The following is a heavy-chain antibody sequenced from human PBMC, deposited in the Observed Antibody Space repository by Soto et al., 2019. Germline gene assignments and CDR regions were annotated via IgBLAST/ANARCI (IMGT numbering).Heavy chain of an antibody. CDR2: ISSSGGNT. Sequence: GGSLRLSCEASEFTLSGSDMTWVRQAPGKWLEWVSSISSSGGNTYYADSVKGRFTISRDNSQNTLYLQMNNLGAEDTAVYYCVKDFPLLRPKKMDVWGKGTTVTVSS. V-gene: IGHV3-23*01. J-gene: IGHJ6*04. CDR1: EFTLSGSD. D-gene: IGHD1-26*01. CDR3: VKDFPLLRPKKMDV.